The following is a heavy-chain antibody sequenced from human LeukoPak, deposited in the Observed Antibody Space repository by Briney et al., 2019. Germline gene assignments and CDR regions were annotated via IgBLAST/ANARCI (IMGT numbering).Heavy chain of an antibody. V-gene: IGHV4-4*09. Sequence: PSETLSLTCTVSGGSISSYYWSWIRQPPGKGLEWIGYIYTSGSTNYNPSLKSRATISVDTSKNQFSLKLSSVTAADTAVYYCARLVQNWSGYYTGYYYYYYMDVWGKGTTVTVSS. D-gene: IGHD3-3*01. CDR2: IYTSGST. CDR1: GGSISSYY. J-gene: IGHJ6*03. CDR3: ARLVQNWSGYYTGYYYYYYMDV.